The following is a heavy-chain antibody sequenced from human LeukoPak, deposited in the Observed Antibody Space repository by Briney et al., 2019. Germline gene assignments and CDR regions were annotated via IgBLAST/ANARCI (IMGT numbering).Heavy chain of an antibody. V-gene: IGHV3-30*02. CDR1: GFTFSSYG. Sequence: GGSLRLSCAASGFTFSSYGMHWVRQAPGKGLEWVAFIRYDGSNKYYADSVKGRFTISRDNSKNTLYLQMNSLRAEDTAVYYCARESRITMIVVETVNDAFDIWGQGTMVTVSS. CDR2: IRYDGSNK. D-gene: IGHD3-22*01. J-gene: IGHJ3*02. CDR3: ARESRITMIVVETVNDAFDI.